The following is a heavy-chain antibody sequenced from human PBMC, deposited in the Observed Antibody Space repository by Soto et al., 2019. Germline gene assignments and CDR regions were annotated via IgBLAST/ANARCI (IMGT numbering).Heavy chain of an antibody. D-gene: IGHD1-1*01. CDR2: IWYDGSNK. Sequence: QVQLVESGGGVVQPGRSLRLSCAASGFTFSSYGMHWVRQAPGKGLEWVAVIWYDGSNKYYADSVKGRFTISRDNSKNTLYLQMNSLRAEDTAVYYCARDPGEPVGREVAFDIWGQGTMVTVSS. V-gene: IGHV3-33*01. J-gene: IGHJ3*02. CDR3: ARDPGEPVGREVAFDI. CDR1: GFTFSSYG.